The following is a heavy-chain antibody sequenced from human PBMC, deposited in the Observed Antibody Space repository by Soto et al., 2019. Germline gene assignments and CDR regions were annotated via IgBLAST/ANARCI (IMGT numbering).Heavy chain of an antibody. CDR2: IYYSGST. V-gene: IGHV4-39*01. CDR1: GGSISSSSYY. J-gene: IGHJ4*02. Sequence: QLQLQELGPGLVKPSETLSLTCTVSGGSISSSSYYWGWIRQPPGKGLEWIGSIYYSGSTYYNPSLKSRVTISVDTSKNQFSLKLSSVTAADTAVYYCARLEVATITADYYFDYWGQGTLVTVSS. CDR3: ARLEVATITADYYFDY. D-gene: IGHD5-12*01.